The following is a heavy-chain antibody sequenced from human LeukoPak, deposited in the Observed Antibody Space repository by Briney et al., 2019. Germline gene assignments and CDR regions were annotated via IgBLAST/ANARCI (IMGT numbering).Heavy chain of an antibody. J-gene: IGHJ6*04. Sequence: SETVSLTCAVYGGSFSCYYWSWIRQPPGKGLEGIGEINHSGSTNYNPSLKRRVTISVDTSKIQFSLKLGSVTAADPAVYYCARGPDYYGSGSQYGMDDWGKGTTVTVSS. CDR2: INHSGST. D-gene: IGHD3-10*01. V-gene: IGHV4-34*01. CDR3: ARGPDYYGSGSQYGMDD. CDR1: GGSFSCYY.